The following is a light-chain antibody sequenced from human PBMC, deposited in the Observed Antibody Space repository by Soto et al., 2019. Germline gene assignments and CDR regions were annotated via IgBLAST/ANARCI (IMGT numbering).Light chain of an antibody. CDR3: QQYDILHRT. Sequence: DIQMTQSPSSLSASVGDRVTIPCQASQDITKYLNWYQQKPGKAPKLLIYDASNLETGVPSRFSGSGSGTDFTFTISSLQAEDLATYYCQQYDILHRTFGQGTKLEIK. CDR2: DAS. CDR1: QDITKY. J-gene: IGKJ2*02. V-gene: IGKV1-33*01.